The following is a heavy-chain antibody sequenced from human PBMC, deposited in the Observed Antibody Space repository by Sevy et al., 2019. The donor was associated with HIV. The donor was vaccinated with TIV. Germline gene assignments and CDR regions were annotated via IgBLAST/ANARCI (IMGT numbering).Heavy chain of an antibody. Sequence: GGSLRLSCAVSVFTVSSNYMNWVRQAPGKGLEWVSVIYTDGSTYYADSVKGRFTISRHNSENTLSLQMNSLRVEDTAVYYCARTRHYYDSSGYYQWDVFDIWGQGTMVTVSS. CDR1: VFTVSSNY. D-gene: IGHD3-22*01. CDR2: IYTDGST. J-gene: IGHJ3*02. V-gene: IGHV3-53*04. CDR3: ARTRHYYDSSGYYQWDVFDI.